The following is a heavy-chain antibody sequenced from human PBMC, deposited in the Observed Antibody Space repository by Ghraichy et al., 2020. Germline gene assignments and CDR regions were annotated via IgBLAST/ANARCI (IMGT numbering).Heavy chain of an antibody. D-gene: IGHD4-17*01. Sequence: ASVKVSCKVSGYTLTELSMHWVRQAPGKGLEWMGGFDPEDGETIYAQKFQGRVTMTEDTSTDTAYMELSSLRSEDTAVYYCATDIITVTTEDYWGQGTLVTVSS. CDR3: ATDIITVTTEDY. CDR1: GYTLTELS. J-gene: IGHJ4*02. CDR2: FDPEDGET. V-gene: IGHV1-24*01.